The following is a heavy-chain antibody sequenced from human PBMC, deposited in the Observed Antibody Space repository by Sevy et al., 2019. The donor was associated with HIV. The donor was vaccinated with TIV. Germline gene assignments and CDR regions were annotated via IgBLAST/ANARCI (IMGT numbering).Heavy chain of an antibody. V-gene: IGHV3-33*08. CDR1: GFTFSNAW. CDR3: ARDAQRLPLGELSRIPSARGGMDV. CDR2: VSSDESNK. Sequence: GGSLRLSCAASGFTFSNAWMNWVRQAPGKGLEWVAFVSSDESNKYYVESVKGRFTISRDNSKNTLYLQMNSLRPEDRAVYYCARDAQRLPLGELSRIPSARGGMDVWGQGTAVTVSS. J-gene: IGHJ6*02. D-gene: IGHD3-16*02.